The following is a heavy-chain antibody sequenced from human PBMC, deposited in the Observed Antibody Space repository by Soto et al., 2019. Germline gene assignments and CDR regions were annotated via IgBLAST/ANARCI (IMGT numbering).Heavy chain of an antibody. V-gene: IGHV1-69*11. J-gene: IGHJ6*02. CDR1: GGNFSSYA. D-gene: IGHD4-4*01. Sequence: SVKVACKASGGNFSSYAISSVRQAPGQGLQWMGRIIPFIGTANYAQKFQGRVTITADESTSTAYMELTSLRSEDTAVYYCARVVMTTVPASYYYGIDVWGQGTTVTVPS. CDR2: IIPFIGTA. CDR3: ARVVMTTVPASYYYGIDV.